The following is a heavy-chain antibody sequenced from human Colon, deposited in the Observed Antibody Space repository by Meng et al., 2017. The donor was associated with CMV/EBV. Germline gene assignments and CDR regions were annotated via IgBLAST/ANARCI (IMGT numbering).Heavy chain of an antibody. Sequence: GESLKISCAASRFIFSDYYMSWIRHAPGKGLEWVSYISGSGGTTDYADSVKGRFTISRDNAKKSLYLQMNSLRAEDTAVYYCAREKVGQGAFDIWGQGTKVTVSS. D-gene: IGHD1-26*01. CDR2: ISGSGGTT. J-gene: IGHJ3*02. CDR3: AREKVGQGAFDI. V-gene: IGHV3-11*04. CDR1: RFIFSDYY.